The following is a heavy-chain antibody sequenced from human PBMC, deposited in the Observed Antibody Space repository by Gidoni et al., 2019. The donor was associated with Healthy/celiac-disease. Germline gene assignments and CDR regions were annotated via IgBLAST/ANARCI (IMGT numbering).Heavy chain of an antibody. V-gene: IGHV3-33*01. J-gene: IGHJ4*02. CDR3: ARDDCDY. Sequence: VQLVESGGGVVQPGRSLNLSCPASGFTFSGYGMHWVRQAPGKGMEWVAVIWYDGSNKYYADSVKGRFTISRDNSKNTLYLQMNSLRAEDTAVYYCARDDCDYWGQGTLVTVSS. CDR2: IWYDGSNK. CDR1: GFTFSGYG.